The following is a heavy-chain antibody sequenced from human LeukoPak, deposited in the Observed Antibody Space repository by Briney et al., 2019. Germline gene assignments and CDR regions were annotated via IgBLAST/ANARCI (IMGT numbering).Heavy chain of an antibody. D-gene: IGHD6-13*01. CDR2: ISVYSGNT. CDR3: ARVGIAAAGTGIVGATALLRPYYFDY. Sequence: ASVKVSCKASGYTFTSYVISWVRQAPGQGLEWMGWISVYSGNTDYAQNLQGRVTITTDTSTAIAYLELRSLTPDDTAVYYCARVGIAAAGTGIVGATALLRPYYFDYWGQGTLVTVSS. J-gene: IGHJ4*02. CDR1: GYTFTSYV. V-gene: IGHV1-18*04.